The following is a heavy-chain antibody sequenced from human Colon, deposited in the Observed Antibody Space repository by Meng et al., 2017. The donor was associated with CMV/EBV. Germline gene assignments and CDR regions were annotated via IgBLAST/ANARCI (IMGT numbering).Heavy chain of an antibody. CDR2: INPNSGGT. V-gene: IGHV1-2*02. J-gene: IGHJ4*02. CDR1: GYTFTGYY. D-gene: IGHD3-10*01. CDR3: ARDLRVWFGEFKN. Sequence: QVQLVQSGAEVEKPGGSVKVSCKASGYTFTGYYMHWVRQAPGQGLEWMGLINPNSGGTNYAQKFQGRVTMTRDTSISTAYMELSRLRSDDTAVYYCARDLRVWFGEFKNWGQGTLVTVSS.